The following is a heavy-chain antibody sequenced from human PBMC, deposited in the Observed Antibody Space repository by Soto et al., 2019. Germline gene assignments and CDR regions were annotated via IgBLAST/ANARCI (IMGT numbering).Heavy chain of an antibody. V-gene: IGHV4-31*03. CDR2: IYYSGST. Sequence: SETLSLTCTVSGGSISSGGYYWSWIRQHPGKGLEWIGYIYYSGSTYYNPSIKSRVTISVDTSKNQFSLKLSSVTAADTAVYYFARASLEYYYGSGSYPDAFDIWGQGTMVTVSS. D-gene: IGHD3-10*01. CDR3: ARASLEYYYGSGSYPDAFDI. CDR1: GGSISSGGYY. J-gene: IGHJ3*02.